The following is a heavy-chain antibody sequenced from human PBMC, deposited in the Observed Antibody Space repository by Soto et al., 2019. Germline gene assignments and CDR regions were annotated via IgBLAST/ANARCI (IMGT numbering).Heavy chain of an antibody. CDR1: GFTFSSYS. CDR2: ISSSSSYI. CDR3: ASEPTYYYDSSGYYPLPFDY. D-gene: IGHD3-22*01. J-gene: IGHJ4*02. V-gene: IGHV3-21*01. Sequence: GGSLRLSCAASGFTFSSYSMNWVRQAPGKGLEWVSSISSSSSYIYYADSVKGRFTISRDNAKNSLYLQMNSLRAEDTAVYYCASEPTYYYDSSGYYPLPFDYWGQGTLVTVSS.